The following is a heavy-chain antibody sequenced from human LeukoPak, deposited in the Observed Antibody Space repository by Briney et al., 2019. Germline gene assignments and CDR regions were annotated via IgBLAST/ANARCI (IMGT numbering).Heavy chain of an antibody. CDR1: GFTLSNFA. Sequence: GGSLRLSCTASGFTLSNFAMTWVRQAPGKGLEWVSALSGSGGSTYYADSVKGRFTISRDNSENTLYLQMNSLRVEDTAIYYCAKGKYSGCYYFDYWGQGTLVTVSS. D-gene: IGHD1-26*01. V-gene: IGHV3-23*01. CDR3: AKGKYSGCYYFDY. J-gene: IGHJ4*02. CDR2: LSGSGGST.